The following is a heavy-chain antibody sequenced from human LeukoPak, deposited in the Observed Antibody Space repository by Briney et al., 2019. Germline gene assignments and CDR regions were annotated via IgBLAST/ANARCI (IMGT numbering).Heavy chain of an antibody. CDR2: MNPNSGNT. D-gene: IGHD5-12*01. CDR3: ARGRNIVATIIGY. V-gene: IGHV1-8*01. Sequence: ASVKVSCKASGYTFTSYDINWVRQATGQGLEWMGWMNPNSGNTGYARKFQGRVTMTRNTSISTAYMELSSLRSEDTAVYYCARGRNIVATIIGYWGQGTLVTVSS. CDR1: GYTFTSYD. J-gene: IGHJ4*02.